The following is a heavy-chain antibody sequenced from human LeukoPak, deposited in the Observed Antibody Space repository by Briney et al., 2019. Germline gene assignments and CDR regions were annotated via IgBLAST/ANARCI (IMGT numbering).Heavy chain of an antibody. CDR1: GGSINSYY. D-gene: IGHD4-23*01. J-gene: IGHJ6*02. Sequence: PSETLSLTCTVSGGSINSYYWSWIRQPPGKGLEWIGYIYDSGSTSYNPSLKSRVTISVDTSKNQFSLKLSSVTAADTAVYYCARRGGNSAYGLDVSGQGTTVTVSS. CDR2: IYDSGST. CDR3: ARRGGNSAYGLDV. V-gene: IGHV4-59*08.